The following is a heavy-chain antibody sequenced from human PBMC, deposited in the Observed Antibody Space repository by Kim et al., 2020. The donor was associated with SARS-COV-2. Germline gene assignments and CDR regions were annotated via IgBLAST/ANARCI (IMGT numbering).Heavy chain of an antibody. D-gene: IGHD3-10*01. V-gene: IGHV3-9*01. CDR3: AKGHYGSEYPYFAY. CDR1: GFNFDEYA. CDR2: ITSNSDTI. Sequence: GGSLRLSCAASGFNFDEYAMHWVRQRPGKGLEWVSGITSNSDTIRYADSVKGRFTISRDNAKNSLYLQMISLRADDTALYYCAKGHYGSEYPYFAYWGQG. J-gene: IGHJ4*02.